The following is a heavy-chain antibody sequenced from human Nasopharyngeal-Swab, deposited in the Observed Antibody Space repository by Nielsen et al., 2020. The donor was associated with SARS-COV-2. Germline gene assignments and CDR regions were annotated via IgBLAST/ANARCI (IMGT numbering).Heavy chain of an antibody. J-gene: IGHJ3*02. V-gene: IGHV5-51*01. CDR2: IYPGDSDT. D-gene: IGHD1-26*01. CDR3: ASLYSGSYFDAFDI. Sequence: VRQMPGKGLEWMGIIYPGDSDTRYSPSFQGQVTISADKSISTAYLQWSSLKASDTAMYYCASLYSGSYFDAFDIWGQGTMVTVSS.